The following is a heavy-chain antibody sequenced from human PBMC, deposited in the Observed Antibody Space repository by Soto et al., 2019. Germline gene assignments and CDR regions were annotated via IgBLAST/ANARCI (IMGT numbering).Heavy chain of an antibody. V-gene: IGHV4-59*01. CDR1: GDSISSYY. D-gene: IGHD3-22*01. CDR2: LYYGRSA. J-gene: IGHJ4*02. CDR3: ALRSMAVVPEY. Sequence: QVQLQESGPGLVKPSETLSLTCAVSGDSISSYYCMWIRQPPGKGLESIGYLYYGRSANNNPSLKSRVTLSVATSTNQCSLTLSSMAAADTAVYYCALRSMAVVPEYWGQGTLVTVSS.